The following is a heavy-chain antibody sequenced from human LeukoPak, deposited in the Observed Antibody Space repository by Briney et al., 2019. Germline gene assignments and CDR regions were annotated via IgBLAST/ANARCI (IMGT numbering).Heavy chain of an antibody. J-gene: IGHJ4*02. Sequence: GGSLRLSCAASGFTFSNYCVTWVRQAPGKALEWVSSISGSGDSTYYADSVKGRFTISRDNSKNTLYLQMNSLRVEDTAIYYCAKYGAPGWSGYLDYWGQGTLVTVPS. CDR3: AKYGAPGWSGYLDY. V-gene: IGHV3-23*01. CDR1: GFTFSNYC. D-gene: IGHD4/OR15-4a*01. CDR2: ISGSGDST.